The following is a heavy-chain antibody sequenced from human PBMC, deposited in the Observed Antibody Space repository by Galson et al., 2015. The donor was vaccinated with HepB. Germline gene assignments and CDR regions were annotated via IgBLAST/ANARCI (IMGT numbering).Heavy chain of an antibody. CDR3: ARAGEQIVVVTAYYYYYGMDV. D-gene: IGHD2-21*02. V-gene: IGHV1-18*01. CDR1: GYTFTSYG. J-gene: IGHJ6*02. CDR2: ISAYNGNT. Sequence: SVKVSCKASGYTFTSYGISWVRQAPGQGLEWMGWISAYNGNTNYAQKLQGRVTMTTDTSTSTAYMELRSLRSDDTAVYYCARAGEQIVVVTAYYYYYGMDVWGQGTTVTVSS.